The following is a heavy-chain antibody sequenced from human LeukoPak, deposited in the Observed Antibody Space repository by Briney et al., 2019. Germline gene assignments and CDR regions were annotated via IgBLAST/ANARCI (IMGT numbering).Heavy chain of an antibody. J-gene: IGHJ4*02. CDR2: INPNSGGT. CDR1: GYTFTGYY. D-gene: IGHD4-11*01. CDR3: ARDTRAYSNYPDY. V-gene: IGHV1-2*02. Sequence: WASVKVSCKASGYTFTGYYMHWVRQAPGQGLEWMGWINPNSGGTNYAQKFQGRVTMTRDTSISTAYMELSRLRSDDTAVYYCARDTRAYSNYPDYWGQGTLVTVSS.